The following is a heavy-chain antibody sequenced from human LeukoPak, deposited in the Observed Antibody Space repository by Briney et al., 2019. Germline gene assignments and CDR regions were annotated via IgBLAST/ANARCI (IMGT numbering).Heavy chain of an antibody. D-gene: IGHD6-13*01. Sequence: ASVKVSCKASGYTFTSYDINWVRQATGQGLEWMGWMNPNSGNTGYAQKFQGRVTMTRNTSIGTAYMELSSLRSEDTAVYYCARGSGSWYWIHYWGQGTLVTVSS. CDR2: MNPNSGNT. V-gene: IGHV1-8*01. CDR3: ARGSGSWYWIHY. J-gene: IGHJ4*02. CDR1: GYTFTSYD.